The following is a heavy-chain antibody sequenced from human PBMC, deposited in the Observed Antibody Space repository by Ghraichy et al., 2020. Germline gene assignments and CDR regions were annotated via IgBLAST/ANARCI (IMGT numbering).Heavy chain of an antibody. J-gene: IGHJ4*02. CDR3: ARRGLVTMVRGASAPPDY. CDR1: GGSFSGYY. CDR2: INHSGST. D-gene: IGHD3-10*01. Sequence: SETLSLTCAVYGGSFSGYYWSWIRQPPGKGLEWIGEINHSGSTNYNPSLMSRVTISVDTSKNQFSLKLSSVTAADTAVYYCARRGLVTMVRGASAPPDYWGQGTLVTVSS. V-gene: IGHV4-34*01.